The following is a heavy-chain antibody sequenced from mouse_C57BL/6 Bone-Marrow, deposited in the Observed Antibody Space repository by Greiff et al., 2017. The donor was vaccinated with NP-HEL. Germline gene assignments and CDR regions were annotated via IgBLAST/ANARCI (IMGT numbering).Heavy chain of an antibody. V-gene: IGHV5-6*01. Sequence: EVKVVKSGGDLVKPGGSLKLSCAASGFTFSSYGMSWVRQTPDKRLEWVATISSGGSYTYYPDSVKGRFTISRDNAKNTLYLQMSSLKSEDTAMYYCARHYYSNYFDYWGQGTTLTVSS. CDR3: ARHYYSNYFDY. CDR1: GFTFSSYG. D-gene: IGHD2-5*01. CDR2: ISSGGSYT. J-gene: IGHJ2*01.